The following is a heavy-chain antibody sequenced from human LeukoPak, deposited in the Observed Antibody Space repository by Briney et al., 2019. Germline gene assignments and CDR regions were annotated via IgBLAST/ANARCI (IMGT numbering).Heavy chain of an antibody. CDR2: IKQDGSEK. Sequence: GGSLRLSCAASGFTFGSCWMSWVRQAPGKGLEWVANIKQDGSEKYYVDSVKGRFTISRDNAKNPLYLQMNSLRAEDTAVYYGARDYGYDAFDVWGQGTMVTVSS. D-gene: IGHD5-24*01. CDR3: ARDYGYDAFDV. V-gene: IGHV3-7*05. J-gene: IGHJ3*01. CDR1: GFTFGSCW.